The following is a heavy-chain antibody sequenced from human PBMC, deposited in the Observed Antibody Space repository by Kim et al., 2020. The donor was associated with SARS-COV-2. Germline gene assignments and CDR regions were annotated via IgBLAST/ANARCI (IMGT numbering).Heavy chain of an antibody. CDR1: GFTFSSYA. J-gene: IGHJ3*02. CDR3: AGVQWLAAFDI. CDR2: ISYDGSNK. Sequence: GGSLRLSCAASGFTFSSYAMHWARQAPGKGLEWVAVISYDGSNKYYADSVKGRFTISRDNSKNTLYLQMNSLRAEDTAVYYCAGVQWLAAFDIWGQGTMVTVSS. D-gene: IGHD6-19*01. V-gene: IGHV3-30*04.